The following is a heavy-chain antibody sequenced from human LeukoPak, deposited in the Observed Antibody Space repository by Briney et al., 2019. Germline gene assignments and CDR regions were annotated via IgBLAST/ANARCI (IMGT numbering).Heavy chain of an antibody. Sequence: GGSLRLSCAASGFTFSSFVMHWVRQAPGKGLEWVAVIRYDGSAYSYADSVKGRFTISRDNSKNTLYLQMSSLRAEDTAVYFCARDVWFGDYRWFDPWGQGTLVIVSS. J-gene: IGHJ5*02. CDR2: IRYDGSAY. CDR1: GFTFSSFV. V-gene: IGHV3-33*01. D-gene: IGHD3-10*01. CDR3: ARDVWFGDYRWFDP.